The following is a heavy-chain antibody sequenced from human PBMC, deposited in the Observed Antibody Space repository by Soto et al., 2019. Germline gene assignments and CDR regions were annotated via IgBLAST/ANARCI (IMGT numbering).Heavy chain of an antibody. CDR1: GYSVSTNSAA. CDR2: TYYRSKWYN. V-gene: IGHV6-1*01. J-gene: IGHJ5*02. Sequence: SQTLSLTCAISGYSVSTNSAALCWISHSPPTGLEWLGRTYYRSKWYNDYAVSLKSRITDNPDTSNNQFSLQLNTMTPENTAGYYCARGGSNLFDPWGQGTLVT. D-gene: IGHD3-10*01. CDR3: ARGGSNLFDP.